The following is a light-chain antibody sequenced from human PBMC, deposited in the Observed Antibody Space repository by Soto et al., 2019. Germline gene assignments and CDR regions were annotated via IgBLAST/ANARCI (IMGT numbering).Light chain of an antibody. CDR3: SSYTSSSTVV. J-gene: IGLJ2*01. CDR2: NVR. Sequence: QSALTQPASVSGSPGQSITISCTGTSSDVGGYDYVSWYQQHPGNAPKLMIYNVRNRPSGVSHRFSGSKAGNTASLTISGLQAEDEAAYYCSSYTSSSTVVFGGGTKVTVL. CDR1: SSDVGGYDY. V-gene: IGLV2-14*01.